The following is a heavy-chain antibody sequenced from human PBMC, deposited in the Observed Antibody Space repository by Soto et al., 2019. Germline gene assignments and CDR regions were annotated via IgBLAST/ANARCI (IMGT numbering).Heavy chain of an antibody. CDR3: ARSPRKGPAYYYDSSGYYPLSFDI. D-gene: IGHD3-22*01. Sequence: ASVKVSCKASGYTFTSYDINWVRQATGQGLEWMGWMNPNSGNTGYAQKFQGRVTMTRNTSISTAYMELSSLRSEDTAVYYCARSPRKGPAYYYDSSGYYPLSFDIWGQGTMVTVSS. V-gene: IGHV1-8*01. CDR2: MNPNSGNT. J-gene: IGHJ3*02. CDR1: GYTFTSYD.